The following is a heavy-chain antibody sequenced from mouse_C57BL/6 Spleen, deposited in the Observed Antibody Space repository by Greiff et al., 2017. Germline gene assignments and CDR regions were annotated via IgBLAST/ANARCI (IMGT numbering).Heavy chain of an antibody. CDR2: ISGGGGNT. Sequence: VKVVESGGGLVKPGGSLKLSCAASGFTFSSYTMSWVRQTPEKRLEWVATISGGGGNTYYPDSVKGRFTISRDNAKNTLYLQMSSLRSEDTALYYCARRGYDDYFDYWGQGTTLTVSS. CDR3: ARRGYDDYFDY. CDR1: GFTFSSYT. D-gene: IGHD2-2*01. J-gene: IGHJ2*01. V-gene: IGHV5-9*01.